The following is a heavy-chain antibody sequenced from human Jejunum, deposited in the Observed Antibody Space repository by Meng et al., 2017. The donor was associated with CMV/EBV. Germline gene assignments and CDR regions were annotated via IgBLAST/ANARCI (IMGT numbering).Heavy chain of an antibody. CDR1: RSFY. J-gene: IGHJ4*02. CDR2: INYSGNL. V-gene: IGHV4-39*07. D-gene: IGHD2-2*02. CDR3: ARGCYTSSCYRGSFEY. Sequence: RSFYWGWMRQSPGKGLEWIGTINYSGNLYYSPSLGSRITISLDTSKKQFSLRLNSVTAADTAVYHCARGCYTSSCYRGSFEYWGQGKLVTVSS.